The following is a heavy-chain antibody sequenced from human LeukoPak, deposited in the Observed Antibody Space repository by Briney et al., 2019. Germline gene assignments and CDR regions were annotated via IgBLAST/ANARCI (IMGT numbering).Heavy chain of an antibody. V-gene: IGHV1-8*02. J-gene: IGHJ6*02. Sequence: ASVKVSCKASGYTFTSYYMHWVRQATGQGLEWMGWMNPNSGNTGYAQKFQGRVTMTRNTSISTAYMELSSLRSEDTAVYYCARDRTNWGSPYYYYGMDVWGQGTTVTVSS. D-gene: IGHD7-27*01. CDR3: ARDRTNWGSPYYYYGMDV. CDR2: MNPNSGNT. CDR1: GYTFTSYY.